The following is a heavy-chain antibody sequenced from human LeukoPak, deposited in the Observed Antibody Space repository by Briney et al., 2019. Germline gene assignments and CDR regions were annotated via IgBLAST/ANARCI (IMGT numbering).Heavy chain of an antibody. J-gene: IGHJ4*02. CDR3: ARTPIICHQLEEAYFDY. Sequence: SETLSLTCTVSGGSISSYYWRWMRHPPGGGGEGIGYNYYSGSNNYNTSRKRRVTISENTSKNQFSLKLSSVTAADTAVYYCARTPIICHQLEEAYFDYWGQGTLVTVSS. D-gene: IGHD2-2*01. CDR1: GGSISSYY. CDR2: NYYSGSN. V-gene: IGHV4-59*13.